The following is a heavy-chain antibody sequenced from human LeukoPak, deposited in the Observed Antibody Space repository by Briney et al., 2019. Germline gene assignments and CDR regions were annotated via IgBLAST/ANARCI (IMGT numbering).Heavy chain of an antibody. CDR3: ARGPPPHCSSTSGCPSYYFDY. Sequence: ASVKVSCKASGGTFSSYAISWVRQAPGQGLEWMGGIIPIFGTANYAQKFQGRVTITADESTSTAYMELSSLRSEDPAVYYCARGPPPHCSSTSGCPSYYFDYWGQGTLVTVSS. J-gene: IGHJ4*02. CDR2: IIPIFGTA. V-gene: IGHV1-69*13. CDR1: GGTFSSYA. D-gene: IGHD2-2*01.